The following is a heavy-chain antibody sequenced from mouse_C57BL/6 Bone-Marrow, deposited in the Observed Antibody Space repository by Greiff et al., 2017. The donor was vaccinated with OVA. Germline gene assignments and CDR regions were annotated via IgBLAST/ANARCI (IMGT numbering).Heavy chain of an antibody. J-gene: IGHJ1*03. D-gene: IGHD1-1*01. CDR3: ARTPITTVVASDWYFDV. Sequence: QVQLKESGPGLVQPSQSLSITCTVSGFSLTSYGVHWVRQSPGKGLEWLGVIWSGGSTDYNAAFIYRLSISKDKSKSQIFFKMNSLQAADTAIYYCARTPITTVVASDWYFDVWGTGTTVTVSS. V-gene: IGHV2-2*01. CDR2: IWSGGST. CDR1: GFSLTSYG.